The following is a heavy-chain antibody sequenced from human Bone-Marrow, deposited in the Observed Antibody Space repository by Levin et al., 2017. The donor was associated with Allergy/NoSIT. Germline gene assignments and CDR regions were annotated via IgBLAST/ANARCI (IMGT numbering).Heavy chain of an antibody. CDR3: ARHYTLDV. V-gene: IGHV5-51*01. CDR1: GYTFITYY. CDR2: IYPGDSDT. Sequence: GESLKISCKGSGYTFITYYIAWVRQMPGKGLEWVGIIYPGDSDTRYSPSFRGQVTISADKSISTAYLQWDSLKASDTATYYCARHYTLDVWGQGNTVTVSS. J-gene: IGHJ6*02.